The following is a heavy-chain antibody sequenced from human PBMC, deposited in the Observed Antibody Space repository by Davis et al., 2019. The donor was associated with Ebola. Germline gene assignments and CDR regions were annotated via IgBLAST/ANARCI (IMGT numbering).Heavy chain of an antibody. J-gene: IGHJ5*02. V-gene: IGHV4-39*07. CDR1: GGSISSSSYY. CDR2: IYYSGST. CDR3: ARVFMRAALIWFDP. Sequence: PSETLSLTCTVSGGSISSSSYYWGWIRQPPGKGLEWIGSIYYSGSTYYNPSLKSRVTISVDTSKNQFSLKLSSLTAADTAVYYCARVFMRAALIWFDPWGQGTLVTVSS. D-gene: IGHD2-15*01.